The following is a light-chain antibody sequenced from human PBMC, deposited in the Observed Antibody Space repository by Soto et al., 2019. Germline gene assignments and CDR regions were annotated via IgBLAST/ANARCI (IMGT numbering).Light chain of an antibody. Sequence: QSALTQPASVSGSPGQSITISCTGTSSDVGNYNYVSWYQQHPGKAPKLMIAEVSNRPSGVSNRFSGSKSGNTASLTISGLQAEDEADYYCCSFAGSNSWVFGGGTKLTVL. CDR2: EVS. V-gene: IGLV2-14*01. CDR1: SSDVGNYNY. J-gene: IGLJ3*02. CDR3: CSFAGSNSWV.